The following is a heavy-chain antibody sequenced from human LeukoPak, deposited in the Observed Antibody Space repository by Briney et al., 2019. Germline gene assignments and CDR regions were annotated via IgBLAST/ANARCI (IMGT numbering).Heavy chain of an antibody. CDR2: ISYDGSNK. CDR1: GFTFSSYA. D-gene: IGHD3-22*01. CDR3: AKDFSLYYYDSSGYGSTLNC. V-gene: IGHV3-30*04. J-gene: IGHJ4*02. Sequence: GGSLRLSCAASGFTFSSYAMHWVRQAPGKGLEWVAVISYDGSNKYYADSVKGRFTVSRDNSKNTLYLQMNSLRAEDTAVYYCAKDFSLYYYDSSGYGSTLNCWGQGTLVTVSS.